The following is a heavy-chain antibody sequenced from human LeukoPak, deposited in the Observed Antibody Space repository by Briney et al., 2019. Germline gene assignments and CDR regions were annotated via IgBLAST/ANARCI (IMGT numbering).Heavy chain of an antibody. CDR2: ISGSGGST. V-gene: IGHV3-23*01. Sequence: PGVSLRLSCAASGFTFSSYAMSWVRQAPGKGLEWVSAISGSGGSTYYADSVKGRFTISRDNSKNTLYLQMNSLRAEDTAVYYCAKSSKEAAVAGTGDWGQGTLVTVSS. D-gene: IGHD6-19*01. CDR3: AKSSKEAAVAGTGD. J-gene: IGHJ4*02. CDR1: GFTFSSYA.